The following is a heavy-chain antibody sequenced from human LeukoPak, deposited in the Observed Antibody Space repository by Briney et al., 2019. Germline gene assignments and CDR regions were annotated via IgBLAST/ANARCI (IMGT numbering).Heavy chain of an antibody. D-gene: IGHD3-10*01. J-gene: IGHJ4*02. V-gene: IGHV3-23*01. CDR1: GFTFSSYG. Sequence: GGSLRLSCAASGFTFSSYGMSWVRQAPGKGLEWVSVIGGRDGSTYYADSVKGRFTISRDNSKNTLYVQMNSLRAEDTAVYYCARASFGSGSYVSFYFDYWGQGTLVTVSS. CDR3: ARASFGSGSYVSFYFDY. CDR2: IGGRDGST.